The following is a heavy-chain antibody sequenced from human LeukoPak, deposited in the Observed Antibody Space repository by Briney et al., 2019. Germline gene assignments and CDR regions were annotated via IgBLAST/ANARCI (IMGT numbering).Heavy chain of an antibody. CDR2: IKQEGSEK. D-gene: IGHD3-10*01. CDR1: GFTFSSYW. CDR3: ANHQGGSGFLRPFDY. Sequence: QPGGSLRLSCAASGFTFSSYWMSWVRQAPGKGLEWVANIKQEGSEKYYVDSVKGRFTISRDNAKNSLFLQMNSLRAEDTAVYYCANHQGGSGFLRPFDYWGQGTLVTVSS. J-gene: IGHJ4*02. V-gene: IGHV3-7*05.